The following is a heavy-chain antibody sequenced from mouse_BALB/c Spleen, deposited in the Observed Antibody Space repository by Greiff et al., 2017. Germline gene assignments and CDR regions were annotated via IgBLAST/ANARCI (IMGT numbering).Heavy chain of an antibody. CDR1: GFTFSSFG. Sequence: DVQLVESGGGLVQPGGSRKLSCAASGFTFSSFGMHWVRQAPEKGLEWVAYISSGSSTIYYADTVKGRFTISRDNPKNTLFLQMTSLRSEDTAMYYCARANPYAMDYWGQGTSVTVSS. V-gene: IGHV5-17*02. CDR2: ISSGSSTI. J-gene: IGHJ4*01. CDR3: ARANPYAMDY. D-gene: IGHD4-1*01.